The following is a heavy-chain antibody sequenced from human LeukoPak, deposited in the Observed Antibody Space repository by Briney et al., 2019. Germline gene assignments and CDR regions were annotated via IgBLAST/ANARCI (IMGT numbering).Heavy chain of an antibody. D-gene: IGHD3-22*01. V-gene: IGHV4-34*01. CDR3: ATYDSSGYYPYWYFDL. CDR1: GGSFSGYY. Sequence: SETLSLTCAVYGGSFSGYYWSWIRQPPGKGLEWIGEINHSGSTNYNPSLKSRVTISVDTSKNQFSLKLSSVTAADTAVYYCATYDSSGYYPYWYFDLWGRGTLVTVSS. CDR2: INHSGST. J-gene: IGHJ2*01.